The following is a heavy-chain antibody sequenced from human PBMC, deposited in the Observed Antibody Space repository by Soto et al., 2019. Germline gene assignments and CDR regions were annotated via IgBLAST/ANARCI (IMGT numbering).Heavy chain of an antibody. Sequence: GGSLRLSCAASGFTFSSYSMNWVRQAPGKGLEWVSYISSSSSTIYYADSVKGRFTISRDNAKNSLYLQMNSLRDEDTAVYYCARDYCTNGVCSYYYYYGMDVWGQGTTVTVSS. D-gene: IGHD2-8*01. J-gene: IGHJ6*02. CDR2: ISSSSSTI. V-gene: IGHV3-48*02. CDR1: GFTFSSYS. CDR3: ARDYCTNGVCSYYYYYGMDV.